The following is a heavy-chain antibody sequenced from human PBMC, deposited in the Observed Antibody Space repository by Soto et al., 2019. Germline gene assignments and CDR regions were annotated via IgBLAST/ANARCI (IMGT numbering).Heavy chain of an antibody. CDR1: GGSISSGGYS. J-gene: IGHJ5*02. D-gene: IGHD3-3*01. V-gene: IGHV4-30-2*01. Sequence: SETLSLTCAVSGGSISSGGYSWSWIRQPPGKGLEWIGYIYHSGSTYYNPSLKSRVTISVDRSKNQFSLKLSSVTAADTAVYYCAKRPGGYYIRFDPWGQGTLVTVSS. CDR2: IYHSGST. CDR3: AKRPGGYYIRFDP.